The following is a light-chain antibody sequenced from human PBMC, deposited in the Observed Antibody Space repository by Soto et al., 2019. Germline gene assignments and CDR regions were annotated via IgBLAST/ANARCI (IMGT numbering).Light chain of an antibody. CDR3: QQYESYSPLT. Sequence: IQLTQSPSSLSASVGDRVTITCRASQGISSYLAWYQQKPGKAPKLLIYKASGLESGVPSRFSGSGSGTDFTLTISSLQPDDFATYYCQQYESYSPLTFGGGTRWIS. J-gene: IGKJ4*01. V-gene: IGKV1-5*03. CDR2: KAS. CDR1: QGISSY.